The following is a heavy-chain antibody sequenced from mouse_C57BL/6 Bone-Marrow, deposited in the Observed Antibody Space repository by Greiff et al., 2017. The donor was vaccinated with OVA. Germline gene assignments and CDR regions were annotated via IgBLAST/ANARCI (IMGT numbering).Heavy chain of an antibody. D-gene: IGHD3-2*02. V-gene: IGHV3-6*01. CDR2: ISYDGSN. J-gene: IGHJ4*01. Sequence: EVKLQESGPGLVKPSQSLSLTCSVTGYSITSGYYWNWIRQFPGNKLEWMGYISYDGSNNYNPSLKNRISITRDTSKNQFFLKLNSVTTEDTATYYCAREGRAQAHYAMDYWGQGTSVTVSS. CDR1: GYSITSGYY. CDR3: AREGRAQAHYAMDY.